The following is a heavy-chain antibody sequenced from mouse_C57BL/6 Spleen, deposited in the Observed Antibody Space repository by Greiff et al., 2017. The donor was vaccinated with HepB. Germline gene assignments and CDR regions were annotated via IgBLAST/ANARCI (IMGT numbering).Heavy chain of an antibody. CDR1: GYSITSGYY. CDR2: ISYDGSN. J-gene: IGHJ2*01. CDR3: ARELDYYGSSYGN. D-gene: IGHD1-1*01. V-gene: IGHV3-6*01. Sequence: EVQLQQSGPGLVKPSQSLSLTCSVTGYSITSGYYWNWIRQFPGNKLEWMGYISYDGSNNYNPSLKNRISITRDTSKNQFFLKLNSVTTEDTATYYCARELDYYGSSYGNWGQGTTLTVSS.